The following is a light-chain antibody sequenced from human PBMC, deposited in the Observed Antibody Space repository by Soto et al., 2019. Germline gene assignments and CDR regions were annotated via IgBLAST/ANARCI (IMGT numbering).Light chain of an antibody. J-gene: IGKJ1*01. CDR2: KAS. V-gene: IGKV1-5*03. CDR1: LNIDTW. CDR3: QQYNSYRA. Sequence: DIQMTQSPSTLSASVGDRVTITCRASLNIDTWLAWHQQKPGQAPKLLISKASSLESGVPSRFSGSGSGTEFTLTISSLQPDDSATYYCQQYNSYRAFGQGTKVEI.